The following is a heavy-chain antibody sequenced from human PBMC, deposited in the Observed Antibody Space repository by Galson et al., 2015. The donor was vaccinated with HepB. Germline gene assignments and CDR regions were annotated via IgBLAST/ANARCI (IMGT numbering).Heavy chain of an antibody. CDR1: GFTFSSYA. D-gene: IGHD3-10*01. CDR2: ISYDGSNK. CDR3: AREALLWSFDI. V-gene: IGHV3-30*04. J-gene: IGHJ3*02. Sequence: SLRLSCAASGFTFSSYAMHWVRQAPGKGLEWVAVISYDGSNKYYADSVKGRFTISRDNSKNTLYLQMNSLRAEDTAAYYCAREALLWSFDIWGQGTMVTVSS.